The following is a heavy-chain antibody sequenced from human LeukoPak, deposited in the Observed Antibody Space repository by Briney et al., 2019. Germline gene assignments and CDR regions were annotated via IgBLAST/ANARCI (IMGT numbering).Heavy chain of an antibody. D-gene: IGHD6-13*01. V-gene: IGHV1-18*01. CDR2: ISAYNGNT. CDR1: GYTFTSYG. J-gene: IGHJ5*02. Sequence: ASVKVSCKASGYTFTSYGISWVRQAPGHGLEWMGWISAYNGNTNYAQKLQGRVTMTTDTSTSTAYMELRSLRSDDTAVYYCARETAAARKGSWFDPWGQGSLVTVSS. CDR3: ARETAAARKGSWFDP.